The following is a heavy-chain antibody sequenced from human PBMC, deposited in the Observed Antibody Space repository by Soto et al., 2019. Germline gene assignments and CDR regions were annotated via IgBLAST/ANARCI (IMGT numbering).Heavy chain of an antibody. D-gene: IGHD2-21*01. CDR1: GYTFASYD. CDR2: MNPNSNNT. CDR3: ARSDGYHFNWLDS. V-gene: IGHV1-8*01. J-gene: IGHJ5*01. Sequence: VQLVQSGAEVKTPGASVKVSCKASGYTFASYDMNWVRQAPGQGLEWMGWMNPNSNNTGYAQKFQGRLTMTRDIALSIAHMELSSLRNEDTAVYYCARSDGYHFNWLDSWGQGTLVTVSA.